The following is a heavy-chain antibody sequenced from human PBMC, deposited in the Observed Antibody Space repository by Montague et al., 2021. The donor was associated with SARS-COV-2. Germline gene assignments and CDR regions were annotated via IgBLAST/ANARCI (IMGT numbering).Heavy chain of an antibody. CDR2: IGSSSRNI. J-gene: IGHJ4*02. CDR3: AKDKFDYDSTGYPYDY. V-gene: IGHV3-21*06. Sequence: SLRLSCAASGFTFSSYSMNWVRQAPGRGLEWASSIGSSSRNIYYADSLRGRFTISRDNARSLLFLQMNSLGAEDTAVYYCAKDKFDYDSTGYPYDYWGQGTLVTVSS. D-gene: IGHD3-22*01. CDR1: GFTFSSYS.